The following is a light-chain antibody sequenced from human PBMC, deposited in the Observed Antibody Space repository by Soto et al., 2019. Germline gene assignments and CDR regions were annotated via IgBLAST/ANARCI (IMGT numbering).Light chain of an antibody. V-gene: IGLV1-40*01. Sequence: QSVLTQPPSVSGAPGQTVTISCTGSNSNVGGGYDVHWYQQLPGSAPKLLIYANNNRPSGVPDRFSGSKSGTSASLAITGLQAGEEADYSCKSYDPTLKVSFGGGTKVTVL. CDR1: NSNVGGGYD. J-gene: IGLJ2*01. CDR3: KSYDPTLKVS. CDR2: ANN.